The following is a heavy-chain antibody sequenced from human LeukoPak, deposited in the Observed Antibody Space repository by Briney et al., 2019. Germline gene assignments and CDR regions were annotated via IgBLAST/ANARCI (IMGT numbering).Heavy chain of an antibody. V-gene: IGHV4-34*01. J-gene: IGHJ4*02. CDR2: INHSGST. CDR1: GGSFSGYY. Sequence: SETLSLTCAVYGGSFSGYYWSWIRQPPGKGLEWIGEINHSGSTNYNPSLKSRVTISVDTSKNQFSLKLSSVTAADTAVYYCARVGPDYCSGGSCYFGYFDYWGQGTLLTVSS. D-gene: IGHD2-15*01. CDR3: ARVGPDYCSGGSCYFGYFDY.